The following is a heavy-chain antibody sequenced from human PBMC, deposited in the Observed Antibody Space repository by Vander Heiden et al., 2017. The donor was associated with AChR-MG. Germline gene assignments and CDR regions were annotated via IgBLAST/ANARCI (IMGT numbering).Heavy chain of an antibody. J-gene: IGHJ4*02. CDR2: IWYDGRKK. V-gene: IGHV3-33*01. Sequence: QVQLVESGGGVVQPGRSLRLSCAASGFTFRSYGMHWVRQAPGKGLEWVAVIWYDGRKKYDADSVKGRFTISRDNSKNTLYLKMNSLRAEDTAVYYCAREMATIKDYWGQETLVTVSS. D-gene: IGHD5-12*01. CDR1: GFTFRSYG. CDR3: AREMATIKDY.